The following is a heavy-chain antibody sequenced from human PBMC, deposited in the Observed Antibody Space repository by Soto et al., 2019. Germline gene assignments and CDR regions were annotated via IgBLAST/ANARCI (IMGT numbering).Heavy chain of an antibody. CDR1: GFTFSSYA. V-gene: IGHV3-23*01. J-gene: IGHJ5*02. CDR2: ISGSGGST. CDR3: AKESYCSSTSCYEHNWLDP. D-gene: IGHD2-2*01. Sequence: GGSLRLSCAASGFTFSSYAMSWVRQAPGKGLEWVSAISGSGGSTYYADSVKGRFTISRDNSKNTLYLQMNSLRAEDTAVYYCAKESYCSSTSCYEHNWLDPWGQGTLVTVSS.